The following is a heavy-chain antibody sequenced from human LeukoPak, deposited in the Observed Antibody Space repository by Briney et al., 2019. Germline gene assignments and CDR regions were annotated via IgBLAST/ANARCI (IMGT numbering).Heavy chain of an antibody. CDR3: ARSALLEPRSRAFDY. CDR2: IYYSGST. CDR1: GGSISSSSYY. J-gene: IGHJ4*02. Sequence: SETLSLTCTVSGGSISSSSYYWGWIRQPPGKGLEWIGSIYYSGSTNYNPSLKSRVTISVDTSKNQFSLKLSSVTAADTAVYYCARSALLEPRSRAFDYWGQGTLVTVSS. V-gene: IGHV4-39*07. D-gene: IGHD1-1*01.